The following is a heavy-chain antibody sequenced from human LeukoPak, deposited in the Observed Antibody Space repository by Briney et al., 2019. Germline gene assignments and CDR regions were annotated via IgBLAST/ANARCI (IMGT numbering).Heavy chain of an antibody. CDR3: ARWGSSFKAYFDY. CDR1: GGSISGYY. Sequence: PSETLSLTCTVSGGSISGYYWSWIRQPPGKGLEWIGFIYYSGTTNYNPSLKSRVNMSLDTSKNQFSLKLSSVTAADTAVYYCARWGSSFKAYFDYWGQGTLVTVSS. V-gene: IGHV4-59*01. D-gene: IGHD2-2*01. CDR2: IYYSGTT. J-gene: IGHJ4*02.